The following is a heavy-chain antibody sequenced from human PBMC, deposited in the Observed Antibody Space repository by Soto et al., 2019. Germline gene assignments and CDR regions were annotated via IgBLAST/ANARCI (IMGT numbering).Heavy chain of an antibody. V-gene: IGHV4-59*08. J-gene: IGHJ4*02. CDR1: GDSIRSYY. CDR2: VFHTGNT. D-gene: IGHD3-22*01. CDR3: ARGVNYYDSSGFYPRDY. Sequence: SETLSLTCSVSGDSIRSYYWTWIRQPPGKGLQWIGYVFHTGNTNYNPSLKSRVTISEDASKNQVSLRLTSVTAADTAVYYCARGVNYYDSSGFYPRDYWGQGILVTVPS.